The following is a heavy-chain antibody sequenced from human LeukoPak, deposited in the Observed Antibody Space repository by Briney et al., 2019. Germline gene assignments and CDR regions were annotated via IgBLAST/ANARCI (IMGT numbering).Heavy chain of an antibody. Sequence: GRSLRLSCAASGFTFSSYAMHWVRQAPGKGLEWVAVISYDGSNNYYADSVKGRFTISRDNSKNTLYLQMNSLRAEDTAVYYCASGWFDYWGQGTLVTVSS. J-gene: IGHJ4*02. CDR2: ISYDGSNN. D-gene: IGHD6-19*01. CDR3: ASGWFDY. CDR1: GFTFSSYA. V-gene: IGHV3-30-3*01.